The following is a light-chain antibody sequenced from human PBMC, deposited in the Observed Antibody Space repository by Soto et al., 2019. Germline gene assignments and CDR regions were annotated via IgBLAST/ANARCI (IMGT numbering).Light chain of an antibody. CDR1: SRDVGSYNL. J-gene: IGLJ1*01. Sequence: QSALTQPASVSGSHGQSITISCTGTSRDVGSYNLVSWYQQHPGKAPKLMIYEVSKRPSGVSNRFSGAKSGNTASLTISGLQAEDEADYYCCSYAGSSTPYFFGTGTKVTVL. V-gene: IGLV2-23*02. CDR2: EVS. CDR3: CSYAGSSTPYF.